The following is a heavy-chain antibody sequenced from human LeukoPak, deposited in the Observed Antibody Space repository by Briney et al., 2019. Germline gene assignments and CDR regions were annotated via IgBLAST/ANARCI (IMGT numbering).Heavy chain of an antibody. D-gene: IGHD3-16*01. Sequence: SQTPSLTCTVSGGSISSGSYYWSWIRQPAGKGLEWIGRIYTSGSTYYDPSLKSRVTISVDTSKNQFSLKLSSVTAADTAVYYCARLPLGDPQKAFDIWGQGTMVTVSS. V-gene: IGHV4-61*02. CDR1: GGSISSGSYY. J-gene: IGHJ3*02. CDR2: IYTSGST. CDR3: ARLPLGDPQKAFDI.